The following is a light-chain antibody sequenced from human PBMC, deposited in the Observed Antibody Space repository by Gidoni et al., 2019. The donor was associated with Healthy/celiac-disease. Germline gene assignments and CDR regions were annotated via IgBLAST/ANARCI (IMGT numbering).Light chain of an antibody. V-gene: IGKV3-15*01. CDR1: QSVSSN. CDR2: GAS. CDR3: QQSNNWPPYT. Sequence: ERVMIQSPATLSVSPGERATLSCRASQSVSSNLAWYQQKPGQAPRLLIYGASTMATCIPARFSGSGSWTEFTLTLSRLQSEDFAVYYCQQSNNWPPYTFGQGTKLEIK. J-gene: IGKJ2*01.